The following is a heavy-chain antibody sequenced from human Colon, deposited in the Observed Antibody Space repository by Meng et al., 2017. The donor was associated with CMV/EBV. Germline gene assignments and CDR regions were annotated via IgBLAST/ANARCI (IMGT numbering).Heavy chain of an antibody. CDR3: AKHYTERKTSAWEDYFDY. CDR2: ITGSGRNR. Sequence: FSSYDVSWVGQAPGKGREWISDITGSGRNRNFADSVKGRINISRDNSKNMVSLQKRSLTDEDTAVYYCAKHYTERKTSAWEDYFDYWGPGTLVTVSS. CDR1: FSSYD. J-gene: IGHJ4*02. V-gene: IGHV3-23*01. D-gene: IGHD3-3*01.